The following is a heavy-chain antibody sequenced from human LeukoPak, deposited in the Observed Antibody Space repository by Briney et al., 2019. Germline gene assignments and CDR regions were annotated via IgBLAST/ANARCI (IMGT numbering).Heavy chain of an antibody. CDR2: IYYSGST. V-gene: IGHV4-31*03. CDR1: GGSISSGGYY. Sequence: KPSETLSLTCTVSGGSISSGGYYWSWIRQHPGKGLEWIGYIYYSGSTYYNPSLKSRVTISVDTSKNQFSLKLSSVTAADTAVYYCARARDIVVVPAGGNYGMDVWGQGTTVTVSS. D-gene: IGHD2-2*01. J-gene: IGHJ6*02. CDR3: ARARDIVVVPAGGNYGMDV.